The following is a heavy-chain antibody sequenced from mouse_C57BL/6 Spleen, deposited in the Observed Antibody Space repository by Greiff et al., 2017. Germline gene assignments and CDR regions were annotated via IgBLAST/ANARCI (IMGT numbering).Heavy chain of an antibody. CDR2: ISSGSSTI. Sequence: DVQLQESGGGLVKPGGSLKLSCAASGFTFSDYGMHWVRQAPEKGLEWVAYISSGSSTIYYADTVKGRFTISRDNAKNTLFLQMTSLRSEDTAMYYCATSYYYGSSEYYFDYWGQGTTLTVSS. D-gene: IGHD1-1*01. J-gene: IGHJ2*01. CDR1: GFTFSDYG. CDR3: ATSYYYGSSEYYFDY. V-gene: IGHV5-17*01.